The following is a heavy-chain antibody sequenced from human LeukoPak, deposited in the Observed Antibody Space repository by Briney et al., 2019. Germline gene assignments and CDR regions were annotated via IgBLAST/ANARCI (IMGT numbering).Heavy chain of an antibody. D-gene: IGHD3-3*01. J-gene: IGHJ4*02. CDR1: GFTFSSYS. V-gene: IGHV3-48*01. Sequence: PGGSLRLSCAASGFTFSSYSMNWVRQAPGKGLEWVSYIISSSSTIYYADSVKGRFTISRDNAKNSLYLQMNSLRAEDTAVYYCAREGHEGYDFWSGYYFDYWGQGTLVTVSS. CDR3: AREGHEGYDFWSGYYFDY. CDR2: IISSSSTI.